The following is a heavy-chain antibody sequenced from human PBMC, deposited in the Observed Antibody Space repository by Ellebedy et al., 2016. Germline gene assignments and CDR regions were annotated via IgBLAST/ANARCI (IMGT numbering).Heavy chain of an antibody. V-gene: IGHV4-34*01. J-gene: IGHJ4*02. CDR1: GGSLRGYY. Sequence: SETLSLTCAVYGGSLRGYYWSWIRQPPGKGLEWIGEINHSGSTNYNSSLKSRVTISLDTSKNQFSLKLSSVTAADTAVYYCSRGVTDQNWGQGILVTVSA. CDR2: INHSGST. D-gene: IGHD2-21*02. CDR3: SRGVTDQN.